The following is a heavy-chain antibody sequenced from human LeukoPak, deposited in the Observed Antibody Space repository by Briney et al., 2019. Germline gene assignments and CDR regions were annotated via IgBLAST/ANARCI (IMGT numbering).Heavy chain of an antibody. D-gene: IGHD2-15*01. J-gene: IGHJ4*02. CDR1: GGSISSSSYY. Sequence: PSETQSPTCTVAGGSISSSSYYWGWIRQPPVKGLEGIGSIYYSASTFYNPSLKSRVTISVDTSKNQSSLKLSSVTATDTAVYYCVRRTSDAAALFNFFHCWGQGTLVTVSS. V-gene: IGHV4-39*01. CDR2: IYYSAST. CDR3: VRRTSDAAALFNFFHC.